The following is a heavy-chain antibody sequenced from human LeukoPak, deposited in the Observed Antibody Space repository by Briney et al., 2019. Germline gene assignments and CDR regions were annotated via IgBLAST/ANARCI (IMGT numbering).Heavy chain of an antibody. Sequence: GGSLRLSCAASGFTFSSYSMNWVRQAPGKGLEWVSSITSSSSYIYYADSVKGRFTISRDNAKNSLYLQMNSLRAEDTAVYYCAREGSSSWYFHWFDPWGQGTLVTVSS. CDR3: AREGSSSWYFHWFDP. CDR2: ITSSSSYI. J-gene: IGHJ5*02. CDR1: GFTFSSYS. D-gene: IGHD6-13*01. V-gene: IGHV3-21*01.